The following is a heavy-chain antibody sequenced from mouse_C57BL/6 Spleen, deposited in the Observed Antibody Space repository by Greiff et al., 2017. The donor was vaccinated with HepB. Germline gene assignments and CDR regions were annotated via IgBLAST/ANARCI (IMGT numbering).Heavy chain of an antibody. CDR1: GYTFTSYW. Sequence: QVQLQQPGAELVMPGASVKLSCKASGYTFTSYWMHWVKQRPGQGLEWIGEIDPSDSYTNYNQKFKGKSTLTVDKSSSTAYMQLSSLTSEDSAVYYCARDLAFDDWGQGTTLTVSS. CDR3: ARDLAFDD. J-gene: IGHJ2*01. V-gene: IGHV1-69*01. CDR2: IDPSDSYT.